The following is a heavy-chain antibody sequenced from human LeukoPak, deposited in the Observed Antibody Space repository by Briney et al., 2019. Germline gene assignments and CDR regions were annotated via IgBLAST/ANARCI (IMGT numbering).Heavy chain of an antibody. Sequence: GRSLRLFCAASGFTFDDYAMHWVRQAPGKGLEWVSGLSWNSGSIGYADSVKGRFTISRDNAKNSLYLQMNSLRAEDTALYYCAKDISSMIVSVSGYWGQGTLVTVSS. J-gene: IGHJ4*02. CDR3: AKDISSMIVSVSGY. V-gene: IGHV3-9*01. CDR1: GFTFDDYA. D-gene: IGHD3-22*01. CDR2: LSWNSGSI.